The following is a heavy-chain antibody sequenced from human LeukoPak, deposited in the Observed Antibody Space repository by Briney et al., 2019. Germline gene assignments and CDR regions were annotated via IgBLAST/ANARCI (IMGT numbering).Heavy chain of an antibody. CDR1: GGSISSNY. V-gene: IGHV4-59*01. J-gene: IGHJ4*02. CDR2: ISYSGTT. CDR3: AREMGARDYGANPFDY. Sequence: PSETLSLTCTVSGGSISSNYWSWIRQPPGKGLEWIGYISYSGTTSYNPSLESRVTISIDTSKSQFSLKLDSVTAADTAVYYCAREMGARDYGANPFDYWGQGTLVTVSS. D-gene: IGHD4-23*01.